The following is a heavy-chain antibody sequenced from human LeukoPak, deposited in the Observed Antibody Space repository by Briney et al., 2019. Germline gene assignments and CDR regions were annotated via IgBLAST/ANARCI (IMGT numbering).Heavy chain of an antibody. Sequence: GASVKVSCKASGYTSTSYDINWVRQATGQGLEWMGWMNPNSGNTGYAQKFQGRVTMTRNTSISTAYMELSSLRSEDTAVYYCARALGIAAAIYFDYWGQGTLVTVSS. D-gene: IGHD6-13*01. J-gene: IGHJ4*02. V-gene: IGHV1-8*01. CDR3: ARALGIAAAIYFDY. CDR1: GYTSTSYD. CDR2: MNPNSGNT.